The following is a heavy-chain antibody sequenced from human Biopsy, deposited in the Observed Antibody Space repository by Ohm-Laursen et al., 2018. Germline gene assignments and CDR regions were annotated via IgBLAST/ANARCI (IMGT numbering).Heavy chain of an antibody. V-gene: IGHV4-34*08. D-gene: IGHD2-15*01. CDR2: INQSGST. J-gene: IGHJ4*02. Sequence: GTLSLTCVVFGRTFSDYRRTWIRQPPGKGLEWIGQINQSGSTNYNPSLKSRVSISADASKYEFSLRLTSVTAADTAVYLCGNEVHGRDYWGLGAQVTVSS. CDR1: GRTFSDYR. CDR3: GNEVHGRDY.